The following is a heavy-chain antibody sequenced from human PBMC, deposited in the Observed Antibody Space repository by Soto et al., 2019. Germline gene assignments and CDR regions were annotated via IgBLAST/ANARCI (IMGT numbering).Heavy chain of an antibody. J-gene: IGHJ5*02. CDR2: IYYSGNT. V-gene: IGHV4-59*12. CDR3: ARTMLLGWFDP. Sequence: SETLSLTCTVSGGSISSYYWSWIRQPPGKGLEWIGYIYYSGNTNYNPSLKSRVTILVDTSKNQFSLKLSSVTAADTAVYYCARTMLLGWFDPWGQGTLVTVSS. CDR1: GGSISSYY. D-gene: IGHD2-15*01.